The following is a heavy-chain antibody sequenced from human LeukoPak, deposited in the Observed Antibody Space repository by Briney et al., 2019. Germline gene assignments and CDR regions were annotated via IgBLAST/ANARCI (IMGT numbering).Heavy chain of an antibody. V-gene: IGHV1-69*05. J-gene: IGHJ4*02. CDR2: IIPIFGTA. Sequence: SVKVSCKASGGTFSSYAISWVRQAPGQGLEWMGRIIPIFGTANYAQKFQGRVTIATDESTSTAYMELSSLRSEDTAVYYCARMPLPAGTIEDYWGQGTLVTVSS. D-gene: IGHD6-13*01. CDR3: ARMPLPAGTIEDY. CDR1: GGTFSSYA.